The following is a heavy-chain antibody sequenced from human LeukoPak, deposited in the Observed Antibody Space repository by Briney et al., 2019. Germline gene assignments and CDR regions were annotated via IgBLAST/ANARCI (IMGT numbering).Heavy chain of an antibody. J-gene: IGHJ4*02. CDR1: GFTFSSYE. V-gene: IGHV3-7*01. CDR3: ARLREIPVFGVVTKSTSYFDY. Sequence: PGGSLRLSCAASGFTFSSYEMNWVRQAPGKGLDLVANIKQDRSEKYYVDSVKGRFTISRDNAKNSLYLQMNSLRAEDTAVYYCARLREIPVFGVVTKSTSYFDYWGQGTLVTVSS. CDR2: IKQDRSEK. D-gene: IGHD3-3*01.